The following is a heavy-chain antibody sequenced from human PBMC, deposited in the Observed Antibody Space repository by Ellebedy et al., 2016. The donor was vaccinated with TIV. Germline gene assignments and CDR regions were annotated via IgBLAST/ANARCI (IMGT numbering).Heavy chain of an antibody. V-gene: IGHV3-64D*06. J-gene: IGHJ6*02. CDR1: GGTFSSYA. D-gene: IGHD3-10*01. CDR3: VKDHGDTLNGMDV. Sequence: SXKASGGTFSSYAMHWVRQAPGKGLEYVSAISSNGGSTYYADSVKGRFTISRDNSKNTLYLQMSSLRAEDTAVYYCVKDHGDTLNGMDVWGQGTTVTVSS. CDR2: ISSNGGST.